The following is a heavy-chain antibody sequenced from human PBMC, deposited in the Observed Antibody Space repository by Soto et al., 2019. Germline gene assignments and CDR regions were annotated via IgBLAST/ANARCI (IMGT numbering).Heavy chain of an antibody. CDR2: ISWNSGRI. Sequence: GGSLRLSCAGSGFTFDDYDMHWVRQVPGKGLEWVSGISWNSGRIAYADSVKGRFTISRDNAKNSLYLQMNTLRVADTALYYCAKEIGPNGVAGSGWYGFDYWGQGALVTVSS. D-gene: IGHD6-19*01. CDR3: AKEIGPNGVAGSGWYGFDY. J-gene: IGHJ4*02. CDR1: GFTFDDYD. V-gene: IGHV3-9*01.